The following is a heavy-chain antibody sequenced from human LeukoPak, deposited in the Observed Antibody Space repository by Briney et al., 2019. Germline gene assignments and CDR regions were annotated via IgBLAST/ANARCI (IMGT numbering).Heavy chain of an antibody. D-gene: IGHD3-9*01. CDR1: GFTFSSYG. CDR2: ISYDGSNK. V-gene: IGHV3-30*03. J-gene: IGHJ4*02. Sequence: PGGSLRLSCAASGFTFSSYGMHWVRQAPGKGLEWVAVISYDGSNKYYADSVKGRFTISRDNSKNTLYLQMNSLRAEDTAVYYCFGDYDILTGYSKPHFDYWGQGTLVTVSS. CDR3: FGDYDILTGYSKPHFDY.